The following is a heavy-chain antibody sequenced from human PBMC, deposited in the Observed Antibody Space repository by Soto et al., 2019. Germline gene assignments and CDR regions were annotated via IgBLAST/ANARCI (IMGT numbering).Heavy chain of an antibody. CDR3: ARMESFGSLNWFDP. D-gene: IGHD5-18*01. Sequence: SVKVSCKASGGTFSSYAISWVRQAPGQGLEWMGGIIPIFGTANYAQKFQGRVTITADESTSTAYMELSSLRSEDTAVYYCARMESFGSLNWFDPWGQGTLVTVSS. V-gene: IGHV1-69*13. J-gene: IGHJ5*02. CDR2: IIPIFGTA. CDR1: GGTFSSYA.